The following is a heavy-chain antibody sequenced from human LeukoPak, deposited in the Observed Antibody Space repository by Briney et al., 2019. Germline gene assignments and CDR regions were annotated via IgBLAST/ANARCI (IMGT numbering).Heavy chain of an antibody. CDR3: ARPGYCSGGSCYSNFDY. J-gene: IGHJ4*02. Sequence: GESLKISCKGSGCSFTSYWIGWVRQMPGKGLEWMGIIYPGDSDTRYSPSFQGQVTISADKSISTAYLQWSSLKASDTAMYYCARPGYCSGGSCYSNFDYWGQGTLVTVSS. CDR2: IYPGDSDT. V-gene: IGHV5-51*01. CDR1: GCSFTSYW. D-gene: IGHD2-15*01.